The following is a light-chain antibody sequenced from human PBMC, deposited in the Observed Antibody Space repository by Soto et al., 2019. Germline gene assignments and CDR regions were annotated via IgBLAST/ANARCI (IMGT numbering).Light chain of an antibody. Sequence: SVLTQPASVSGSPGQSITISCTGTSSDVGGYNSVSWYRQDPGKAPKLMIYDVTNRPSGVSNRFSGSKSGNTASLTISGLQAEVEADYYCSSFTSDITYVFGTGTKVTVL. J-gene: IGLJ1*01. CDR3: SSFTSDITYV. V-gene: IGLV2-14*01. CDR2: DVT. CDR1: SSDVGGYNS.